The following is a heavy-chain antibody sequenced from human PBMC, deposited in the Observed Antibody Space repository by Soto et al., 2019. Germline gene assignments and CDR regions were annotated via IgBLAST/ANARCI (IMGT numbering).Heavy chain of an antibody. D-gene: IGHD3-9*01. CDR3: AKEQHKVYGIWNWLDP. J-gene: IGHJ5*02. V-gene: IGHV3-53*01. CDR1: GFSVSSNY. Sequence: GGSLRLSCAISGFSVSSNYLSWVRQAPGKGLEWVSVHYSGGSTYYADSLQGRYTISRDNSKKTVYLQMNSLRAEDTAVYYCAKEQHKVYGIWNWLDPWVQGALVTVSA. CDR2: HYSGGST.